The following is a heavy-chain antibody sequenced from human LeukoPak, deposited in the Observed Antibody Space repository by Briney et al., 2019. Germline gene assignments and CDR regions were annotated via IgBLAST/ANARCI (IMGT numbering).Heavy chain of an antibody. J-gene: IGHJ4*02. V-gene: IGHV4-34*01. Sequence: PSETLSLTCAVYGGSFSGYYWSWIRQPPGKGLEWIGEINHSGSTNYNPSLKSRVTISVDTSKNQFSLKLSSVTAADTAVYYCARRKRLLWFGEFTTPFDYWGQGTLVTVSS. CDR3: ARRKRLLWFGEFTTPFDY. CDR1: GGSFSGYY. D-gene: IGHD3-10*01. CDR2: INHSGST.